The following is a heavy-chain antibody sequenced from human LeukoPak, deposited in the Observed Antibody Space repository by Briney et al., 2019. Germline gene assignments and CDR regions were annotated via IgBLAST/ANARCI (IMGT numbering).Heavy chain of an antibody. CDR1: GYSFTAFY. CDR3: AREDSSGWYAY. J-gene: IGHJ4*02. CDR2: IHPRRGDT. Sequence: ASVKVSCKTSGYSFTAFYIHWVRQAPGQGLEWMGWIHPRRGDTNYAQKFQGRVTMTRDTSISTAYLDLSSLRSDDTAVYYCAREDSSGWYAYWGQGTLVTVSS. V-gene: IGHV1-2*02. D-gene: IGHD6-19*01.